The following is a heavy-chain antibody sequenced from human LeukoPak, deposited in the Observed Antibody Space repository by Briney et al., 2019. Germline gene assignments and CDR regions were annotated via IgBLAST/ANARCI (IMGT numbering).Heavy chain of an antibody. CDR2: IYYSGST. CDR1: GGSISSYY. CDR3: ARVTYYYDGSNFDP. J-gene: IGHJ5*02. V-gene: IGHV4-59*01. D-gene: IGHD3-22*01. Sequence: SETLSLTCTVSGGSISSYYWSWIRQPPGKGLEWIGYIYYSGSTNYNPSLKSRVTISVDTSKNQFSLKMSSVTAADTAVYYCARVTYYYDGSNFDPWGQGTLVTVSS.